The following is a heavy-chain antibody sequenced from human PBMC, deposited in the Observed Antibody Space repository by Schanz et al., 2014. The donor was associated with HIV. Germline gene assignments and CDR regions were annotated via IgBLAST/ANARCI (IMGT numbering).Heavy chain of an antibody. V-gene: IGHV1-2*02. CDR1: GGSFTGHY. J-gene: IGHJ5*02. Sequence: VQLVQSGAEVKKPGSSVKVSCKASGGSFTGHYMHWVRQAPGQGLEWMGWINTNTRGNTIYAQKFQGRVTMTRDTSINTAYMEFSRLRSDDTAVYYCTRSRYELHWLDLWGQGTLVTVSS. CDR3: TRSRYELHWLDL. CDR2: INTNTRGNT. D-gene: IGHD5-12*01.